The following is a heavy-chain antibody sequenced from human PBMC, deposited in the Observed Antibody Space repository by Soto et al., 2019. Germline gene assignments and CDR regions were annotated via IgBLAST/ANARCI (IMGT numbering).Heavy chain of an antibody. J-gene: IGHJ4*02. CDR1: GGSISSYY. D-gene: IGHD3-22*01. Sequence: SETLSLTCTVSGGSISSYYWSWIRQPPGKGLEWIGYIYYSGSTNYNPSLKSRVTISVDTSKNQFSLKLSSVTAADTAVYYCARAQGAYHDSSGYYFFDYWGQGTLVTVSS. CDR3: ARAQGAYHDSSGYYFFDY. CDR2: IYYSGST. V-gene: IGHV4-59*01.